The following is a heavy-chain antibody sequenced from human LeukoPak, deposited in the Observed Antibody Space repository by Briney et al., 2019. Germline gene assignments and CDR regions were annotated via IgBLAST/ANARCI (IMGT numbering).Heavy chain of an antibody. CDR2: ISAYNGNT. Sequence: ASVKVSFKASGYTFTSYGISWVRQAPGQGLEWMGWISAYNGNTNYAQKLQGRVTMTTDTSTSTVYMELRSLRSDDTAVYYCAREVVGSGSYYKDYWGQGTLVTVSS. D-gene: IGHD3-10*01. CDR1: GYTFTSYG. CDR3: AREVVGSGSYYKDY. J-gene: IGHJ4*02. V-gene: IGHV1-18*01.